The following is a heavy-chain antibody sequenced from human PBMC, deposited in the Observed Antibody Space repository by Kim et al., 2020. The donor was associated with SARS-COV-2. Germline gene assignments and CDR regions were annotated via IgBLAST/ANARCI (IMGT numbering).Heavy chain of an antibody. V-gene: IGHV5-10-1*01. CDR2: IDPSDSYI. D-gene: IGHD1-1*01. J-gene: IGHJ4*02. Sequence: GESLKISCKDSGSSFTSYWISWVRQLPGKGLEWMGRIDPSDSYINYSPSFEGHVTISADKSISTAYLQWSSLKASDTAMYYCTFTTNWFSPEPNWGQGTLVTVSS. CDR3: TFTTNWFSPEPN. CDR1: GSSFTSYW.